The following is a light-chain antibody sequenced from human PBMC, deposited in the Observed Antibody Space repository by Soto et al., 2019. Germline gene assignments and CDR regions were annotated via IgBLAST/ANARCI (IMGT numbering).Light chain of an antibody. CDR1: QSMSNY. CDR3: QQYDNYPLT. J-gene: IGKJ4*01. Sequence: DIQMTQSPSSLSASVGDRVTITCRASQSMSNYLNWYQQKPGKAPKLLIFDASRLESGVPSRFSGSASGTEFTLTISSLQPDDFATYYCQQYDNYPLTFGGGTKGDIK. V-gene: IGKV1-5*01. CDR2: DAS.